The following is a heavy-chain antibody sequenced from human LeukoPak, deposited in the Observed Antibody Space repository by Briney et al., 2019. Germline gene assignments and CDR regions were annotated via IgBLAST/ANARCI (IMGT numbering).Heavy chain of an antibody. V-gene: IGHV1-69*04. CDR2: IIPILGIA. Sequence: ASVKVSCKASGGTFSSYAISWVRQAPGQGLEWMGRIIPILGIANYAQKFQGRVTITADKSTSTAYMELSSLRSEDTAVYYCATDIVVVPAAIDLGDYWGQGTLVTVSS. D-gene: IGHD2-2*01. J-gene: IGHJ4*02. CDR3: ATDIVVVPAAIDLGDY. CDR1: GGTFSSYA.